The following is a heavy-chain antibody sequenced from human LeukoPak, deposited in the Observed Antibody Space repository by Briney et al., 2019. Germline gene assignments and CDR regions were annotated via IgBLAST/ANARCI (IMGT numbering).Heavy chain of an antibody. CDR1: GFTFSSYA. D-gene: IGHD2-21*02. Sequence: PGGSLRLSCAASGFTFSSYAMSWVRQAPGKGLEWVSAISGSGGCTYYADSVKGRFTISRDNSKNTLYLQMNSLRAEDTAVYYCAESRVTAIYYYYGMDVWGQGTTVTVSS. CDR3: AESRVTAIYYYYGMDV. J-gene: IGHJ6*02. V-gene: IGHV3-23*01. CDR2: ISGSGGCT.